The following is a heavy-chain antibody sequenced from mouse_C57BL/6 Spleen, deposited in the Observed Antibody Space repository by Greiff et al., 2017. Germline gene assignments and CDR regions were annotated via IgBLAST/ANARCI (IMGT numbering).Heavy chain of an antibody. CDR2: IHPNSGST. J-gene: IGHJ2*01. CDR3: ARATGGFDY. V-gene: IGHV1-64*01. D-gene: IGHD4-1*01. Sequence: QLLRPAAELVYPGPSVMSSSKSSGYTFTSYWMHWVKQRPGQGLEWIGMIHPNSGSTNYNEKFKSKATLTVDKSSSTAYMQLSSLTSEDSAVYYCARATGGFDYWGQGTTLTVSS. CDR1: GYTFTSYW.